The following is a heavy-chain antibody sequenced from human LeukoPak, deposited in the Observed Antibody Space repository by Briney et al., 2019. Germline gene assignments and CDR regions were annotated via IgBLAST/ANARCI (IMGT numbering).Heavy chain of an antibody. Sequence: GGSLRLSCAASGFTFSSYWMSWVRQAPGKGLEWVANIKQDGSEKYYVDSVKGRFTISRDNAKNSLYLQMNSLRAEDTAVYYCARARTRGYSGYGEGYWGQGTLVTVSS. D-gene: IGHD5-12*01. V-gene: IGHV3-7*03. CDR3: ARARTRGYSGYGEGY. CDR2: IKQDGSEK. CDR1: GFTFSSYW. J-gene: IGHJ4*02.